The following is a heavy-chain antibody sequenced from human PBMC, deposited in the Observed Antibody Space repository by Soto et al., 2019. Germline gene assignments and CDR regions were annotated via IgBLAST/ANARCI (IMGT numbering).Heavy chain of an antibody. D-gene: IGHD3-9*01. J-gene: IGHJ6*02. CDR1: GGSSSGYY. CDR3: ARGNYDILTGSDVYYYYYYGMDV. Sequence: PSETLSLTCAVYGGSSSGYYWSWIRQPPGKGLEWIGEINHSGSTNYNPSLKSRVTISVDTSKNQFSLKLSSVTAADTAVYYCARGNYDILTGSDVYYYYYYGMDVWGQGTTVTVSS. CDR2: INHSGST. V-gene: IGHV4-34*01.